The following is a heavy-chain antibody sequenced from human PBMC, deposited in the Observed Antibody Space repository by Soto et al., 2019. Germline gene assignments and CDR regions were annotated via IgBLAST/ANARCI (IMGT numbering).Heavy chain of an antibody. J-gene: IGHJ6*01. Sequence: QGQLVESGGGVVQPGRSLRLSCEASGFSFRESAMHWVRQAPGKGLEWVAVDGANKFYVESVKGRFSVSRDNSKNTLYLEMNSLRGEDTAVYYCATFQGPYYGSGSSEIFVYGLDLWGPGTKVNVSS. CDR1: GFSFRESA. V-gene: IGHV3-33*08. CDR2: DGANK. D-gene: IGHD3-10*01. CDR3: ATFQGPYYGSGSSEIFVYGLDL.